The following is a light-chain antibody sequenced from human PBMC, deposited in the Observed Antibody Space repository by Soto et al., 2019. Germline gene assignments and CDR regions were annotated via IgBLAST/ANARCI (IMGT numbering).Light chain of an antibody. CDR2: GAS. V-gene: IGKV3-15*01. CDR1: QSVSSN. Sequence: EIVMTQSPATLSVSPGERATLSCRASQSVSSNLAWYQQKPGQAPRLLIYGASTRATGIPARFSGSGSRTEFTLTISGLQSEEFAVYYCQQYNNWPHTCGQGTKLEIK. J-gene: IGKJ2*01. CDR3: QQYNNWPHT.